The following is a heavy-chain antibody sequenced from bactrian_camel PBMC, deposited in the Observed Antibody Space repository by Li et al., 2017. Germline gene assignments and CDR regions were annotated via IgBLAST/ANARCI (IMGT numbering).Heavy chain of an antibody. V-gene: IGHV3-2*01. Sequence: QMQLVESGGGSVQAGGSLRLSCGYTYNEGDMAWFRQAPGKGLEWVSSVNSDGTRPYYSDSVKGRFTISRDNAKNAVYLQMNSLKPEDAAVYYCARDGGGYSSHYWGQGTQVTVS. D-gene: IGHD2*01. CDR1: YTYNEGD. CDR2: VNSDGTRP. CDR3: ARDGGGYSSHY. J-gene: IGHJ4*01.